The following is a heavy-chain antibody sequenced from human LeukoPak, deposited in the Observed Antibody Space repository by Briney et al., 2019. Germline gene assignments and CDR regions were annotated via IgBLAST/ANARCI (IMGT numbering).Heavy chain of an antibody. Sequence: GESPKISCKGSGYTFTTYWIGWVRQMPGKGLEWMGIIYPGDSDTRYSPSFQGQVTISADKSISTAYLQWSSLKASDTAIYYCARRVYSSGWYYFDYWGQGTLVTVSS. CDR3: ARRVYSSGWYYFDY. CDR1: GYTFTTYW. CDR2: IYPGDSDT. J-gene: IGHJ4*02. D-gene: IGHD6-19*01. V-gene: IGHV5-51*01.